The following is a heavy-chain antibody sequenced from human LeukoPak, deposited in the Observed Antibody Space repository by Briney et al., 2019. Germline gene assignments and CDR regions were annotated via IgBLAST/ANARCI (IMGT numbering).Heavy chain of an antibody. J-gene: IGHJ4*02. CDR3: AKDAYSSSSNYFDY. D-gene: IGHD6-13*01. CDR2: ISWDGSYT. Sequence: PGGSLRLSCAASGFTFDDYAMPWVRQTPGKGLEWVSLISWDGSYTSYVDSVKGRFTISRDNSKNSLYLQMDSLRAEDTALYYCAKDAYSSSSNYFDYWGQGTLVTVSS. CDR1: GFTFDDYA. V-gene: IGHV3-43D*03.